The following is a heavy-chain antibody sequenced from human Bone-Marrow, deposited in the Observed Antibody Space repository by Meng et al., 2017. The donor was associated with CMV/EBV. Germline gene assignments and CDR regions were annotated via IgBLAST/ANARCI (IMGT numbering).Heavy chain of an antibody. CDR3: AKDVTMIAVYGMNV. Sequence: GGSLRLSCAASGFTFDDYAMHWVRQAPGKGLEWVSGISWNSGSIGYADSVKGRFTISRDNAKNSLYLQMNSLRAEDTALYYCAKDVTMIAVYGMNVWGQGPT. CDR2: ISWNSGSI. J-gene: IGHJ6*02. CDR1: GFTFDDYA. V-gene: IGHV3-9*01. D-gene: IGHD3-22*01.